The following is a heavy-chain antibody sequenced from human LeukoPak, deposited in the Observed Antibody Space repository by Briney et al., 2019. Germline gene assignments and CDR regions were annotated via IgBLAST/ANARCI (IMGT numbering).Heavy chain of an antibody. Sequence: SETLSLTCAVYGGSFGGYYWSWIRQPPGKGLEWIGEINHSGSTNYNPSLKSRVTISVETSKNQFSLKLSSVTAADTAVYYCAGAGPYDYVWGSYNWFDPWGQGTLVTVSS. J-gene: IGHJ5*02. CDR3: AGAGPYDYVWGSYNWFDP. CDR1: GGSFGGYY. D-gene: IGHD3-16*01. V-gene: IGHV4-34*01. CDR2: INHSGST.